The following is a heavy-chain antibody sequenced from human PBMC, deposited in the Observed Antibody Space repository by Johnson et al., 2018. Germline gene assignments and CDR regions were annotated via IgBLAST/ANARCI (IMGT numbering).Heavy chain of an antibody. CDR2: IIPIYGTA. J-gene: IGHJ1*01. D-gene: IGHD6-13*01. Sequence: VQLVESGAEVKKAGFSVEVSCKASGGSFSSYAINWVRQAPGQGLEWMGGIIPIYGTADYAQKFQGRVTITADQSTSTAYMELGSRRSEDTAVYYCAKDWEIAAVGTGGYFHHWGQGTLVTVSS. CDR3: AKDWEIAAVGTGGYFHH. V-gene: IGHV1-69*01. CDR1: GGSFSSYA.